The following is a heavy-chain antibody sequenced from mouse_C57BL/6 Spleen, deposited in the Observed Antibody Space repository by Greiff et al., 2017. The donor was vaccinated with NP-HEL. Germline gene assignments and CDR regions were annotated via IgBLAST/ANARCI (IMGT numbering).Heavy chain of an antibody. V-gene: IGHV2-2*01. CDR1: GFSLTSYG. J-gene: IGHJ4*01. Sequence: QVQLQQSGPGLVQPSQSLSITCTVSGFSLTSYGVHWVRQSPGKGLEWLGVIWSGGSTDYNAAFISRLSISKDNSKSQVFFKMNSLQADDTAIYYCARNRVYYGNPYYAMDYWGQGTSVTVSS. CDR2: IWSGGST. CDR3: ARNRVYYGNPYYAMDY. D-gene: IGHD2-1*01.